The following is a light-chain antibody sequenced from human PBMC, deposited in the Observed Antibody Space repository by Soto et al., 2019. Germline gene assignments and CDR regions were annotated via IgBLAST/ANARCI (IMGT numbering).Light chain of an antibody. J-gene: IGLJ3*02. CDR1: SGHTNYD. Sequence: QPVLTQSPSASASLGASVKLTCTLSSGHTNYDIAWHQQQPEKGPRYLMKLNTDGSHIKGDGIPDRFSGSSSGAERYLTISSLQSEDEAEYYCQTWGTGFWVFGGGTKLTVL. V-gene: IGLV4-69*01. CDR2: LNTDGSH. CDR3: QTWGTGFWV.